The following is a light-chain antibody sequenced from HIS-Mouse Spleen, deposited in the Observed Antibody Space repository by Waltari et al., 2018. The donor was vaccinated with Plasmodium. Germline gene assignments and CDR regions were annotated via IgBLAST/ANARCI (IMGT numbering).Light chain of an antibody. CDR2: GNG. V-gene: IGLV1-40*01. CDR3: QSYDSSLSGSGV. Sequence: QSVLTQPPSVSGAPGQRVTISCTGSSSNIGAGYDVPWYQQLPGTAPKLLIYGNGNRPSGVPDRFSGYKSGTSASLAITGLQAEDEADYYCQSYDSSLSGSGVFGGGTKLTVL. CDR1: SSNIGAGYD. J-gene: IGLJ3*02.